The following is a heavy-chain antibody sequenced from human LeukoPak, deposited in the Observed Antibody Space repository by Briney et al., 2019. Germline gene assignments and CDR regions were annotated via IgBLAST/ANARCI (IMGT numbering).Heavy chain of an antibody. D-gene: IGHD3-16*01. J-gene: IGHJ6*03. CDR1: GYTFTSYG. CDR2: ISAYNGNT. Sequence: GASVKVSCKASGYTFTSYGISWVRQAPGQGLEWMGWISAYNGNTNYAQKLQGRVIMTTDTSTSTAYMELRSLRSDDTAVYYCARVVGGAYYYYYYMDVWGKGTTVTVSS. V-gene: IGHV1-18*01. CDR3: ARVVGGAYYYYYYMDV.